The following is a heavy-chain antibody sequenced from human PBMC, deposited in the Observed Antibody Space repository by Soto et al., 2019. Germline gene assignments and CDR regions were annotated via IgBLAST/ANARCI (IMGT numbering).Heavy chain of an antibody. CDR1: GYSFTSYG. Sequence: QVQLVQSAGEVKKPGASVKVSCKASGYSFTSYGISWVRRAPGQGLEWMGWISPYNGHTQFVQRFQGRVTMTTDTSTKTASMEMRNLRSDDTAHYYCARDLTIVPATHPRLENYGMAVWGQGTTVIVSS. CDR3: ARDLTIVPATHPRLENYGMAV. CDR2: ISPYNGHT. V-gene: IGHV1-18*01. J-gene: IGHJ6*02. D-gene: IGHD2-2*01.